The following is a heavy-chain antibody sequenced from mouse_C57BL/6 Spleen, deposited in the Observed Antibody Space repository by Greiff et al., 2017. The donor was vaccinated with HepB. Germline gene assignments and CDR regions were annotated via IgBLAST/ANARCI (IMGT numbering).Heavy chain of an antibody. CDR1: GYTFTSYW. J-gene: IGHJ2*01. CDR3: ARGLITTVVAIPFDY. V-gene: IGHV1-69*01. CDR2: IDPSDSYT. D-gene: IGHD1-1*01. Sequence: QVQLQQPGAELVMPGASVKLSCKASGYTFTSYWMHWVKQRPGQGLDWIGEIDPSDSYTNYNQKFKGKSTLTVDKSTSTAYMQLSSLTSEDSAVYYGARGLITTVVAIPFDYWGQGTTLTVSS.